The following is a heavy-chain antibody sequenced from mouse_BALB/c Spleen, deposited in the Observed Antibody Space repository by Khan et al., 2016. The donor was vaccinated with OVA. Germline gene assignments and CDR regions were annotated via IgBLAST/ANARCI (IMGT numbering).Heavy chain of an antibody. V-gene: IGHV5-6-3*01. CDR3: ARMARTIN. Sequence: EVELVESGRGLVQPGGSLKLSCAASGFTFSSCGMSWVRQTPDKRLELVATINSNGGRTYYPDSVKGRFTISRDNAKNTLYLQMSSLKSEDTAMYYCARMARTINWGQGTTLTVSS. CDR1: GFTFSSCG. J-gene: IGHJ2*01. CDR2: INSNGGRT.